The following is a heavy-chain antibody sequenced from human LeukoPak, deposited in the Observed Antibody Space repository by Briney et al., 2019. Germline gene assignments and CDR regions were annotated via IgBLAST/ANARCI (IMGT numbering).Heavy chain of an antibody. D-gene: IGHD6-13*01. CDR2: INQDGSEK. CDR1: GFTFSSYW. CDR3: ARDPPAAGIIFDY. Sequence: GGSLGLSCAASGFTFSSYWMSWVRQAPGKGLEWVANINQDGSEKYYVDSVKGRFTISRDNAKNSLYLQMNSLRAEDTAVYYCARDPPAAGIIFDYWGQGTLVTVSS. J-gene: IGHJ4*02. V-gene: IGHV3-7*01.